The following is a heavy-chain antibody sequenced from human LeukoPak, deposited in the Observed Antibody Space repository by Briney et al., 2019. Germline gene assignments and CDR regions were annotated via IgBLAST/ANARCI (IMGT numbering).Heavy chain of an antibody. CDR2: INHSGST. CDR3: ARSRAAARGGYFDY. D-gene: IGHD6-13*01. J-gene: IGHJ4*02. V-gene: IGHV4-34*01. CDR1: GGSFSGYY. Sequence: SETLSLTCAVYGGSFSGYYWSWIRQPPGKGLEWIGEINHSGSTNYNPSLKSRVTISVDTSKNQFSLKLSSVTAADTAVYYRARSRAAARGGYFDYWGQGTLVTVSS.